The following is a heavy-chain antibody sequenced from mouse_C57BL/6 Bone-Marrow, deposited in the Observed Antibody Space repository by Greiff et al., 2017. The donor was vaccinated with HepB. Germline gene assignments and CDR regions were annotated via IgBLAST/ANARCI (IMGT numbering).Heavy chain of an antibody. D-gene: IGHD1-1*01. V-gene: IGHV1-50*01. CDR1: GYTFTSYW. CDR2: IDPSDSYT. CDR3: ARDSPITTVVAELFAY. J-gene: IGHJ3*01. Sequence: QVQLQQPGAELVKPGASVKLSCKASGYTFTSYWMQWVNQRPGQGLEWIGEIDPSDSYTNYNQKFKGKATLTVDTSSSTAYMQLSSLTSEDSAVYYCARDSPITTVVAELFAYWGQGTLVTVSA.